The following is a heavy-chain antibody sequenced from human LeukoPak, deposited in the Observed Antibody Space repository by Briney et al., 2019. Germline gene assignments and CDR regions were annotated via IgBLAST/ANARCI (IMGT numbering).Heavy chain of an antibody. Sequence: SETLSLTCAVYGGSFSGYYWSWIRQHAGKGLEWLGEINYSGSTKYNPSLKPRVTISVEPSKNQFSLKLSSVTAADTAVYYCARGWGRGAAAGRPSNWYFDLWGRGTLVTVSS. V-gene: IGHV4-34*01. CDR2: INYSGST. CDR3: ARGWGRGAAAGRPSNWYFDL. D-gene: IGHD6-13*01. J-gene: IGHJ2*01. CDR1: GGSFSGYY.